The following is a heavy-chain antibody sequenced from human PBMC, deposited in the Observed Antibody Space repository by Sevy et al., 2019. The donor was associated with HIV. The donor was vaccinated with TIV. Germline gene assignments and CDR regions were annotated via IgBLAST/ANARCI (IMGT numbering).Heavy chain of an antibody. D-gene: IGHD5-12*01. CDR1: GYTFTSYY. CDR3: ARVRCRDGYLDAFDI. V-gene: IGHV1-46*01. J-gene: IGHJ3*02. CDR2: INPSGGST. Sequence: ASVKVSCKASGYTFTSYYMHWVRQAPGQGLEWMGIINPSGGSTSYAQKFQGRVTMTRDTSTSTVYMELSSLRSEDTAVYYCARVRCRDGYLDAFDIWGQGTMVTVSS.